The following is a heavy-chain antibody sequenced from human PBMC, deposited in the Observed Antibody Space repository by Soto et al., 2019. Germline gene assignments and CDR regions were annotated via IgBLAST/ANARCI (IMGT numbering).Heavy chain of an antibody. CDR1: GLSFSGYY. Sequence: ASETLSLTCAFYGLSFSGYYWSWIRQPPGKGLEWIGEINHSGSTNYNPSLKSRVTISVDTSKNQFSLKLSSVTAADTAVYYCASLQTQPITMVRGVIITPSTTAITNIDYWGQGTLVTVSS. J-gene: IGHJ4*02. CDR2: INHSGST. D-gene: IGHD3-10*01. CDR3: ASLQTQPITMVRGVIITPSTTAITNIDY. V-gene: IGHV4-34*01.